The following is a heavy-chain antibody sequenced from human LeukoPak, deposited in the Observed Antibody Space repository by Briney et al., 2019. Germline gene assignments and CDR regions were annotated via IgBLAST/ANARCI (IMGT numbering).Heavy chain of an antibody. CDR1: GFTFNNFW. V-gene: IGHV3-74*01. CDR3: AREGWGGY. J-gene: IGHJ4*02. CDR2: INSDGSIT. Sequence: QAGGSLRLSCAASGFTFNNFWMHWVRQVPGKGLVWVSRINSDGSITNYADSVKGRFTISRDNAKNTVYLQMNSLRVEDTAVYYCAREGWGGYWGQGILVTVSS. D-gene: IGHD3-16*01.